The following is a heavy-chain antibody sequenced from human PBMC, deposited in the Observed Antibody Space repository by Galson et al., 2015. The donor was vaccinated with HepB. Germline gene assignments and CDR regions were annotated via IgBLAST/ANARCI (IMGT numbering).Heavy chain of an antibody. J-gene: IGHJ4*02. D-gene: IGHD3-10*01. CDR3: ARGPQVLLWFGELELDY. V-gene: IGHV3-30*04. CDR1: TFSSYA. CDR2: ISYDGTYK. Sequence: TFSSYAVHWVRQAPGKGLEWVSLISYDGTYKRYADSVKGRFTISRDNSMNTLYLQMNSLRAEDTAVYYCARGPQVLLWFGELELDYWGQGTLVAVSS.